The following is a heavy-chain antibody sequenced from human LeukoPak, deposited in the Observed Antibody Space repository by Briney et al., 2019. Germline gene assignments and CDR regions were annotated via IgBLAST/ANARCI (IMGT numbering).Heavy chain of an antibody. CDR3: AKARFPTREMYSSGWYAFDP. V-gene: IGHV3-23*01. CDR2: ISGSGGST. D-gene: IGHD6-19*01. CDR1: GFTFSSYA. J-gene: IGHJ5*02. Sequence: GGSLRLSCAASGFTFSSYAMSWVRQAPGKGLEWVSAISGSGGSTYYADSVKGRFTISRDNSKNTLYLQMNSLRAEDTAVYYCAKARFPTREMYSSGWYAFDPWGQGTLVTVSS.